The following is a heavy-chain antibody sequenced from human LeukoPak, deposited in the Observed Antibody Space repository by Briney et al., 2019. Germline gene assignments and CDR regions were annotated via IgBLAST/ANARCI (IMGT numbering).Heavy chain of an antibody. J-gene: IGHJ5*02. D-gene: IGHD3-16*01. V-gene: IGHV1-69*06. Sequence: ASVKVSCKASGGTISSYSINWVRQAPGQGLDYMGGIIPIFGTPNYAQKFQGRVTFTADKSTSTAYMELSSLRFEDTAVYYCARGGTLWGMVNWFDPWGQGTLVTVSS. CDR2: IIPIFGTP. CDR1: GGTISSYS. CDR3: ARGGTLWGMVNWFDP.